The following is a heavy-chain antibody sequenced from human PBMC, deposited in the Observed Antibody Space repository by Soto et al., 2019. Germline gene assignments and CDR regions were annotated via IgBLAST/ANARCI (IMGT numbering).Heavy chain of an antibody. D-gene: IGHD6-19*01. CDR1: GGSFSAYY. J-gene: IGHJ3*02. V-gene: IGHV4-34*01. CDR3: SRSREQWLVDAFDT. Sequence: SETLSLTCAVYGGSFSAYYWSWIRQSPGKELEWIGEVNPTGTTKYNPSLKSRVTMSLDTSKNQFSLNLNSVTAADTALYYCSRSREQWLVDAFDTRGQGTMVT. CDR2: VNPTGTT.